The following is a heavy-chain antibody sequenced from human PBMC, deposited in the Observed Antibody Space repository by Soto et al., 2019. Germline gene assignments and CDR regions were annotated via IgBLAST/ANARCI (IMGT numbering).Heavy chain of an antibody. CDR3: ARAFRGGYCSGGSCPVID. CDR2: IYYSGST. CDR1: GGSISSSSYY. V-gene: IGHV4-39*07. D-gene: IGHD2-15*01. Sequence: SETLSLTCTVSGGSISSSSYYWGWIRQPPGKGLEWIGCIYYSGSTNYNPSLKSRVTISVDTSKNQFSLKLSSVTAADTAVYYCARAFRGGYCSGGSCPVIDWGQGTLVTVSS. J-gene: IGHJ4*02.